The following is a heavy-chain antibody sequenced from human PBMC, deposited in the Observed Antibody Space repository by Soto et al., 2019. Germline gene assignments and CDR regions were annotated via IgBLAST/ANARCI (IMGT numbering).Heavy chain of an antibody. CDR2: IDWDDDK. V-gene: IGHV2-70*11. Sequence: SGPTLVNPTQTLTLTCTFSGFSLSTSGMCVSWIRQPPGKALEWLARIDWDDDKYYSTSLKTRLTISKDTSKNQVVLTMTNMDPVDTATYYCARLQVSQQTYDYWGQGTLVTVSS. D-gene: IGHD6-13*01. CDR1: GFSLSTSGMC. J-gene: IGHJ4*02. CDR3: ARLQVSQQTYDY.